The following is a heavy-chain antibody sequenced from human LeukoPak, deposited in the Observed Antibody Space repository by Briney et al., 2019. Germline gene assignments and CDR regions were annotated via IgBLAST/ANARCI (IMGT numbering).Heavy chain of an antibody. D-gene: IGHD6-6*01. V-gene: IGHV1-69*13. J-gene: IGHJ6*03. CDR3: ARALRSSSSKNYYYYYMDV. CDR1: GGTFSSQA. Sequence: SVKVSCKASGGTFSSQAISWVRQAPGQGLEWMGGIIPIFGTASYAQNFQGRVTITADESTSTADMELSSLRSEDTAVYYFARALRSSSSKNYYYYYMDVWGKGTTVTVSS. CDR2: IIPIFGTA.